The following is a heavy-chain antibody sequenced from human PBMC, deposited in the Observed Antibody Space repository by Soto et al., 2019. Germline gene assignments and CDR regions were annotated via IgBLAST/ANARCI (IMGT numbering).Heavy chain of an antibody. J-gene: IGHJ4*02. CDR2: IWYDGSNK. CDR3: ARWGPDKVLDY. D-gene: IGHD3-16*01. V-gene: IGHV3-33*01. Sequence: QVQLVESGGGVVQPGRSLRVSCAASGFTFSSHGMHWVRQAPGKGLEWVAVIWYDGSNKYYGESVKGRFIISRDNSKNTGAQQMNSLRAEDTAIYYCARWGPDKVLDYWGQGTLVTVSS. CDR1: GFTFSSHG.